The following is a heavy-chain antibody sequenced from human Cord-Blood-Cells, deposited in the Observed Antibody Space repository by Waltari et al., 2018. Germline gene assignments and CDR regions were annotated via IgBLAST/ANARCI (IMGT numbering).Heavy chain of an antibody. V-gene: IGHV4-34*01. Sequence: QVQLQQWGAGLLKPSETLSLTCAVYGGSFSGYYWSWIRKPPGKGLEWIGEINHSGSTNYNPSLKSRVTISVDTSKNQFSLKLSSVTAADTAVYYCARNYYDSSGSQYYFDYWGQGTLVTVSS. CDR2: INHSGST. CDR1: GGSFSGYY. J-gene: IGHJ4*02. CDR3: ARNYYDSSGSQYYFDY. D-gene: IGHD3-22*01.